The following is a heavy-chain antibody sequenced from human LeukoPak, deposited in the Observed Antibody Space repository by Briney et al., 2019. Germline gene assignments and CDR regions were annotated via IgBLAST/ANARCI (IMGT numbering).Heavy chain of an antibody. Sequence: ASVKVSCKASGGKFSSYAISWVRQAPGQGLEWMGWINTNTGNPTYAQGFTGRFVFSLDTSVSTAYLQISSLKAEDTAVYYCARAMVYYYYYMDVWGKGTTVTVSS. D-gene: IGHD3-10*01. CDR1: GGKFSSYA. CDR2: INTNTGNP. V-gene: IGHV7-4-1*02. J-gene: IGHJ6*03. CDR3: ARAMVYYYYYMDV.